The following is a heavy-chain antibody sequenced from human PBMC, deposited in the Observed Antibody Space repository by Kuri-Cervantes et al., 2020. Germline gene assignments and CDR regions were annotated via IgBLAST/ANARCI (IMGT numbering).Heavy chain of an antibody. V-gene: IGHV1-2*02. CDR1: GYAFTGYY. D-gene: IGHD2-15*01. J-gene: IGHJ5*02. Sequence: ASVKVSCKASGYAFTGYYMHWVRQAPGQGLEWMGWTNPNSGGTNYAQKFQGRVTMTRDTSISTAYMELSRLRSDDTAVYYCARDLSCSGGSCYSGTLRRSADWFDPWGQGTLVTVSS. CDR3: ARDLSCSGGSCYSGTLRRSADWFDP. CDR2: TNPNSGGT.